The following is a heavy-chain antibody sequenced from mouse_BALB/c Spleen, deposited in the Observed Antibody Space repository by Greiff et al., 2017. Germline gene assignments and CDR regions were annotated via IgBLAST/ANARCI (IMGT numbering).Heavy chain of an antibody. CDR1: GYAFSSYW. Sequence: VQLQQSGAELVRPGSSVKISCKASGYAFSSYWMNWVKQRPGQGLEWIGQIYPGDGDTNYNGKFKGKATLTADKSSSTAYMQLSSLTSEDSAVYFCARDTTVGARAYWGQGTLVTVSA. CDR2: IYPGDGDT. V-gene: IGHV1-80*01. D-gene: IGHD1-1*01. J-gene: IGHJ3*01. CDR3: ARDTTVGARAY.